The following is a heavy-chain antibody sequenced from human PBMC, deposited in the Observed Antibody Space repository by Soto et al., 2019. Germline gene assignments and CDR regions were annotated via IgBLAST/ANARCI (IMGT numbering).Heavy chain of an antibody. CDR1: GFAFNNYG. J-gene: IGHJ4*02. CDR3: AREDSIIIPAVSDF. V-gene: IGHV3-21*06. Sequence: GGSLRLACTVSGFAFNNYGINWVRQAPGKGLEWVSSISKSDYTYYSDSVKGRFTISRDNAKNSVSLQMNTLRVEDTAVYYCAREDSIIIPAVSDFWGQGTLVTVSS. D-gene: IGHD2-2*01. CDR2: ISKSDYT.